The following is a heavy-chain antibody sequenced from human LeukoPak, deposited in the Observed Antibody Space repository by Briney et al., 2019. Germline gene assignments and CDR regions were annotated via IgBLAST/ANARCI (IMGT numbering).Heavy chain of an antibody. J-gene: IGHJ4*02. V-gene: IGHV1-69*10. CDR2: IIPILGIA. CDR1: GGTFSSYA. Sequence: VKVSCKASGGTFSSYAISWVRQAPGQGLEWMGRIIPILGIANYAQKFQGRVTITADKSTSTAYMELSSLRSEDTAVYYCARVFYDISGNFWGEFDYWGQGTLVTVSS. D-gene: IGHD3-22*01. CDR3: ARVFYDISGNFWGEFDY.